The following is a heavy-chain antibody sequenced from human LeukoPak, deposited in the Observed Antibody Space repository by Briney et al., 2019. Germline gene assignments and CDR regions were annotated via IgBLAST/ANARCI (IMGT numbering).Heavy chain of an antibody. D-gene: IGHD3-22*01. CDR3: AKGRYESSGFNWAA. CDR1: GFPFSSYW. Sequence: QPGGSLRLSCVASGFPFSSYWMTWVRQAPGKGLEWVANIKQDGSKKSYVDSVKGRFTISRDNSKNTLYLQMNSLRAEDTAVYYCAKGRYESSGFNWAAWGQGTLVTVSS. V-gene: IGHV3-7*03. J-gene: IGHJ4*02. CDR2: IKQDGSKK.